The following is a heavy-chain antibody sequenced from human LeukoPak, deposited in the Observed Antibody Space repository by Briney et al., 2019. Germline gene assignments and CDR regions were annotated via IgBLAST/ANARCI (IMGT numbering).Heavy chain of an antibody. CDR2: ISGGGVTT. CDR1: GFTSIAYA. D-gene: IGHD1-26*01. V-gene: IGHV3-23*01. Sequence: PGGSLRLSCVGSGFTSIAYALTWARQAPGKGLEWVSGISGGGVTTYCADSVKGRFTISRDNSKNTLYLQMNSLRAEDTAVYYCAKDFGIVGATGAFDIWGQGTMVTVSS. CDR3: AKDFGIVGATGAFDI. J-gene: IGHJ3*02.